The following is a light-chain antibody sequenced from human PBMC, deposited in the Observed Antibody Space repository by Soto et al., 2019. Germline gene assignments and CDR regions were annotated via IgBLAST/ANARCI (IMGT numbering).Light chain of an antibody. CDR1: QSIGNS. V-gene: IGKV3-15*01. CDR2: GAS. J-gene: IGKJ5*01. CDR3: QQYSDWPLT. Sequence: ETVMTQSPATLSMSPGETATLSCRASQSIGNSLVWYQQKPGQAPRLLISGASTRATGIPVRFRGSGSGTQFSLTISNLQSEDFAVYYCQQYSDWPLTFGQGTRLDI.